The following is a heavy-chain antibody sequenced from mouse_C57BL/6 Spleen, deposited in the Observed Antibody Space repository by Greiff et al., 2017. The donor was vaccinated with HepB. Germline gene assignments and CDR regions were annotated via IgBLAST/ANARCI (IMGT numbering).Heavy chain of an antibody. J-gene: IGHJ2*01. D-gene: IGHD4-1*01. CDR3: ARSGTGSFDY. CDR1: GYTFTDYY. V-gene: IGHV1-26*01. Sequence: EVKLQQSGPELVKPGASVKISCKASGYTFTDYYMNWVKQSHGKSLEWIGDINPNNGGTSYNQKFKGKATLTVDKSSSTAYMELRSLTSEDSAVYYCARSGTGSFDYWGQGTTLTVSS. CDR2: INPNNGGT.